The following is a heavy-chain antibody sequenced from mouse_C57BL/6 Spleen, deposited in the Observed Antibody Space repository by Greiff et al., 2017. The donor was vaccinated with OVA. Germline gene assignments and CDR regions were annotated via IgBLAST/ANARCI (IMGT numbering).Heavy chain of an antibody. V-gene: IGHV1-72*01. CDR3: ARPPIYYDYDVVPWFAY. CDR2: IDPNSGGT. Sequence: QVQLQQPGAELVKPGASVKLSCKASGYTFTSYWMHWVKQRPGRGLEWIGRIDPNSGGTTYNEKFKSKATLTVDKPSSTAYMQLSSLTSEDSAVYYCARPPIYYDYDVVPWFAYWGQGTLVTVSA. J-gene: IGHJ3*01. CDR1: GYTFTSYW. D-gene: IGHD2-4*01.